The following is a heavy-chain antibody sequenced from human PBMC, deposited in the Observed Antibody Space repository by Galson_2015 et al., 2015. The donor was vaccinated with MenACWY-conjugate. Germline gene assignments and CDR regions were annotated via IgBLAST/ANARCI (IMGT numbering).Heavy chain of an antibody. CDR1: GGSISSYY. CDR2: IYYSGST. V-gene: IGHV4-59*01. D-gene: IGHD6-6*01. Sequence: LSLTCTVSGGSISSYYWSWIRQPPGKGLEWIGYIYYSGSTNYNPSLKSRVTISVDTSKNQFSLKLSSVTAADTAVYYCARGQPYSSSSYYYYYYYMDVSGKGTTVTVSS. CDR3: ARGQPYSSSSYYYYYYYMDV. J-gene: IGHJ6*03.